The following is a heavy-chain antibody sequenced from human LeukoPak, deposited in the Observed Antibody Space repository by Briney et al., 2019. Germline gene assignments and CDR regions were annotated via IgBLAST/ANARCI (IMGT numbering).Heavy chain of an antibody. CDR2: ISGSGGST. D-gene: IGHD3-22*01. V-gene: IGHV3-23*01. CDR1: GFTFSRYA. Sequence: GGSLRLSCAASGFTFSRYAMSWVRQAPGKGLEWVSTISGSGGSTYYADSVKGRFTISRDNSKNTLYLQMNSLRAEDTAVYFCSKVSGAGVATLIVVIPYYFDYWGQGTLVTVSS. J-gene: IGHJ4*02. CDR3: SKVSGAGVATLIVVIPYYFDY.